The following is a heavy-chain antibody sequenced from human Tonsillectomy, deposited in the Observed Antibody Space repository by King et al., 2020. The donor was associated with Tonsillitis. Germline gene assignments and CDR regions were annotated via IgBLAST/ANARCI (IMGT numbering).Heavy chain of an antibody. Sequence: VQLVESGGGLVQPGGSLRLSCAASGFTFSSYAMSWVRQAPGKGLEWVSLISGSGGSTYYADSVKGRFTISRDNSKNTLYLQMNSLRAEDTAVYYCAKDLLGVYDYGGNGGQSLFDYWGQGTLVTVSS. CDR3: AKDLLGVYDYGGNGGQSLFDY. V-gene: IGHV3-23*04. CDR1: GFTFSSYA. J-gene: IGHJ4*02. D-gene: IGHD4-23*01. CDR2: ISGSGGST.